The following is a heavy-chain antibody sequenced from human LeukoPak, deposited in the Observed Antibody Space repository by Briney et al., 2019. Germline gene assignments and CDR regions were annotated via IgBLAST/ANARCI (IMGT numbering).Heavy chain of an antibody. V-gene: IGHV3-21*01. D-gene: IGHD2-2*02. CDR2: ISSSSSYI. J-gene: IGHJ5*02. Sequence: SGGSLRLSCAASGFTFSSYSMNWVRQAPGKGLEWASSISSSSSYIYYADSVKGRFTISRDNAKNSLYLQMNSLRAEDTAVYYCARGIDYCSSTSCYTPPWFDPWGQGTLVTVSS. CDR3: ARGIDYCSSTSCYTPPWFDP. CDR1: GFTFSSYS.